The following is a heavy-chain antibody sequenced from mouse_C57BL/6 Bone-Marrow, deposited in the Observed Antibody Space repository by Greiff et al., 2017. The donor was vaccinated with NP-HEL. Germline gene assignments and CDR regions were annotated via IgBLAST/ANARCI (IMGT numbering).Heavy chain of an antibody. CDR1: GYAFTNYL. CDR2: INPGSGGT. Sequence: VQLQQSGAELVRPGTSVKVSCKASGYAFTNYLIEWVKQRPGQGLESIGVINPGSGGTNYNEKFKGKATLTADKSSSTAYMQLSSLTSEDSAVYFCARGDSSAYWGQGTLVTVSA. CDR3: ARGDSSAY. J-gene: IGHJ3*01. V-gene: IGHV1-54*01. D-gene: IGHD3-2*02.